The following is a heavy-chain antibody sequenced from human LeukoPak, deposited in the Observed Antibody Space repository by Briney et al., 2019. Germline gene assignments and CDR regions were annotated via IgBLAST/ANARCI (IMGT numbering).Heavy chain of an antibody. CDR2: ISSSSSYI. D-gene: IGHD3-16*01. V-gene: IGHV3-21*01. CDR3: ARAPQTSILWFDY. Sequence: TGGSLRLSCAASGFTFSSYSMNWVRQAPGKGLEWVSSISSSSSYIYYADSVKGRFTISRDNAKNSLYLQMNSLRAEDTAVYYCARAPQTSILWFDYWGQGTLVTVSS. CDR1: GFTFSSYS. J-gene: IGHJ4*02.